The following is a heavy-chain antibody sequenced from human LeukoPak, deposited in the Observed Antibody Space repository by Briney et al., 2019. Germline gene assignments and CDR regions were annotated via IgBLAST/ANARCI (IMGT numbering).Heavy chain of an antibody. CDR1: GFTFDNYA. V-gene: IGHV3-23*01. J-gene: IGHJ4*02. CDR3: AKGIDSTGYYPFDY. D-gene: IGHD3-22*01. Sequence: PGGSLRLSCTASGFTFDNYAMSWVRQAPGKGLEWVSAISESGGETYHADSVKGRFTISRDTSKSTLYLQLNSLRAEDTAIYYCAKGIDSTGYYPFDYWGQGTLVTVSS. CDR2: ISESGGET.